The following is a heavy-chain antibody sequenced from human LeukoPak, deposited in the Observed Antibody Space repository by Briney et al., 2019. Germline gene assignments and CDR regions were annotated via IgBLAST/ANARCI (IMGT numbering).Heavy chain of an antibody. D-gene: IGHD4-23*01. V-gene: IGHV4-61*01. J-gene: IGHJ6*02. CDR2: IYYSGST. CDR3: ARDDYGGNSPNSYYYYYGMDV. CDR1: GGSVSSGSYY. Sequence: NTSETLSLTCTVSGGSVSSGSYYWSWIRQPPGKGLEWIGYIYYSGSTNYNPSLKSRVTISVDTSENQFSLKLSSVTAADTAVYYCARDDYGGNSPNSYYYYYGMDVWGLGTTVTVSS.